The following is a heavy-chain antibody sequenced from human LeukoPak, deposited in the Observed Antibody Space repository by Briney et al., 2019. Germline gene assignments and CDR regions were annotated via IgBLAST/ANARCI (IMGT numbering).Heavy chain of an antibody. Sequence: ASVKVSCKASGYTFTSYGISWVRQAPGQGLEWMGWISAYNGNTNYAQKLQGRVTMTTDTSTSTAYMELRSLRSEDTAVYYCAREKRITMVRGVTSAPNWFDPWGQGTLVTVSS. CDR1: GYTFTSYG. V-gene: IGHV1-18*01. D-gene: IGHD3-10*01. CDR3: AREKRITMVRGVTSAPNWFDP. CDR2: ISAYNGNT. J-gene: IGHJ5*02.